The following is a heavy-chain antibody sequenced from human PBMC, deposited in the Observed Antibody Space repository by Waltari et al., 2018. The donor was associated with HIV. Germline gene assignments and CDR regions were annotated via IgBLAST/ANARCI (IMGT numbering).Heavy chain of an antibody. Sequence: QVQLQESGPGLVKPSQTLSLTCTVSGGSISSGSYYWSWIRQPAGKGLEWIGRIYTSGSTNYNPSLKSRGTISINTSKNQFSLKLSSVTAADTAVYYCARGITVAGTRWFDPWGQGTLVTVSS. CDR1: GGSISSGSYY. V-gene: IGHV4-61*02. CDR2: IYTSGST. D-gene: IGHD6-19*01. CDR3: ARGITVAGTRWFDP. J-gene: IGHJ5*02.